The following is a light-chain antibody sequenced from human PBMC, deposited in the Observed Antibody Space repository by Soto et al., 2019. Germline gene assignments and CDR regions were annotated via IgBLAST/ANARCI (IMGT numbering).Light chain of an antibody. CDR3: QQYNNWPPCT. J-gene: IGKJ1*01. Sequence: ETVMTQSPATLSVSTGERATLSCRASQSVGSNLAWYQQKPGQAPRLLIYGASTRATGIPARFSGSGSGTEFTLTITSLQSEDFAVYYCQQYNNWPPCTFGQGTKLDIK. CDR2: GAS. CDR1: QSVGSN. V-gene: IGKV3-15*01.